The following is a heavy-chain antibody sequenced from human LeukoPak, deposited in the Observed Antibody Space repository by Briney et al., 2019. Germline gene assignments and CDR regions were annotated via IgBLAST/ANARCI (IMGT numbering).Heavy chain of an antibody. Sequence: PSETLSLTCSVSGGSISSRTYYWAWIPQPPGKGLECIGIIYSSGNTYSNPSLNSRVTLSVDKSKSHFSLKLRSVTAADTAVYYCAGGFAAAATFDYWGQGALVTVSS. D-gene: IGHD6-13*01. CDR3: AGGFAAAATFDY. CDR1: GGSISSRTYY. V-gene: IGHV4-39*02. CDR2: IYSSGNT. J-gene: IGHJ4*02.